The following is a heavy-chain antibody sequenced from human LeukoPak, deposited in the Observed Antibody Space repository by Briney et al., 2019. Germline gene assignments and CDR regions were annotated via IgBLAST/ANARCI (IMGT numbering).Heavy chain of an antibody. CDR2: IGVRSNYI. Sequence: GGSLRLSCAVSAYTVSSFSINWVRQAPGKGLEWVSSIGVRSNYIYYADSVRGRFTISRDDARDSLYLQMNSLRAEDTAVYYCVRLSRNSDTSGYYYYYDFWGQGTLVTVSS. CDR1: AYTVSSFS. CDR3: VRLSRNSDTSGYYYYYDF. D-gene: IGHD3-22*01. V-gene: IGHV3-21*01. J-gene: IGHJ4*02.